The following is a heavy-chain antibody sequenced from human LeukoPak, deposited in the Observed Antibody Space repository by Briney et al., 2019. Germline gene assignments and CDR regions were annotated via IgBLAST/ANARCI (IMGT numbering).Heavy chain of an antibody. Sequence: PGRSLRLSCAASGFTFSSYGMDWVREAPGKGLEWGAVISYDGSNKYYADSVKGRFTISRDNSKNTLYLQMNSLRAEDTAVYYCAKDARGSYYANLYYYYGMDVWGQGTTVTVSS. CDR1: GFTFSSYG. J-gene: IGHJ6*02. D-gene: IGHD3-10*01. V-gene: IGHV3-30*18. CDR3: AKDARGSYYANLYYYYGMDV. CDR2: ISYDGSNK.